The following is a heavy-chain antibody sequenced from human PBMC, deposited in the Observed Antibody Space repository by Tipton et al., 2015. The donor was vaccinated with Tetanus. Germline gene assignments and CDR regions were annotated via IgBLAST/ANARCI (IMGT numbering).Heavy chain of an antibody. CDR1: GFSVSNNY. CDR3: ARGRDGFHGYFDY. Sequence: SLRLSCAASGFSVSNNYMSWVRQAPGKGLEWVSVIYIGGSIYYTDSVKGRFTISRDNSKNTLYVQMNSLRAEDTGVYYCARGRDGFHGYFDYWGQGALVTVSS. V-gene: IGHV3-53*01. D-gene: IGHD5-24*01. J-gene: IGHJ4*02. CDR2: IYIGGSI.